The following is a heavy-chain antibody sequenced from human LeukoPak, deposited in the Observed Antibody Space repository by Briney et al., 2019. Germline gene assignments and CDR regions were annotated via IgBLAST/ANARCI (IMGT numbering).Heavy chain of an antibody. V-gene: IGHV4-39*01. CDR3: ARHGTSIDTAMGDWFDP. Sequence: SETLSVTCTVSGGSISSSSYYWGWIRQPPGKGLEWIGNIYYSGSTYYNPSLKSRVTISVDTSKNQFSLKLSSVTAADTAVYYCARHGTSIDTAMGDWFDPWGQGTLVTVSS. CDR1: GGSISSSSYY. D-gene: IGHD5-18*01. J-gene: IGHJ5*02. CDR2: IYYSGST.